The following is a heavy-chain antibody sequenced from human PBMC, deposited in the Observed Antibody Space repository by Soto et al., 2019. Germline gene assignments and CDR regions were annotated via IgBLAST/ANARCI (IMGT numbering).Heavy chain of an antibody. V-gene: IGHV3-9*01. Sequence: EVQLVESGGGLVQPGRSLRLSCAASGFTFDDYAMHWVRQAPGKGLEWVSGISWNSGSIGYADSVKGRFTISRDNAKNSLYLHMNSLRAEDTALYYCAFGDYEGIHFDPWGQGTLVTVSS. CDR3: AFGDYEGIHFDP. D-gene: IGHD4-17*01. CDR2: ISWNSGSI. CDR1: GFTFDDYA. J-gene: IGHJ5*02.